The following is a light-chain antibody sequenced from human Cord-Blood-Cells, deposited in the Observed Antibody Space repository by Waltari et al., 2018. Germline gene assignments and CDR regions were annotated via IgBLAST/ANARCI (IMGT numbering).Light chain of an antibody. V-gene: IGKV1-13*02. CDR3: HHFNSYPLT. J-gene: IGKJ4*01. CDR1: QGISSA. Sequence: AIQVTQSPSSLSASVGDRVTLACRASQGISSALAWNQQKPGKAPKLLIYDGSSLEGGVPSRFIGGGSGTNFTLPISTQQPEDFATYYGHHFNSYPLTSGGGTKVEIK. CDR2: DGS.